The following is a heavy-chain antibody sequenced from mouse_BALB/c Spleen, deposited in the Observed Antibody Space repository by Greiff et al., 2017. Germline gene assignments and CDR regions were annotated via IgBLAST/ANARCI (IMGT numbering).Heavy chain of an antibody. CDR3: ARNGCFDV. CDR2: ISYSGST. V-gene: IGHV3-2*02. J-gene: IGHJ1*01. Sequence: EVQLQESGPGLVKPSQSLSLTCTATGYSITSDYVWNWIRQSPGNKLVWMGYISYSGSTSYNPSLKSRITLTRDTSKNQFFLQLNSVTTEDTATYYCARNGCFDVWGAGTTVTVSS. CDR1: GYSITSDYV.